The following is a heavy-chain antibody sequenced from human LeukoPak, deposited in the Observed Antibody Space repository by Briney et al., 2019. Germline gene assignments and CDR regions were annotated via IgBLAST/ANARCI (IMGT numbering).Heavy chain of an antibody. CDR2: ISGSGGST. D-gene: IGHD6-13*01. CDR1: GFTFSSYG. J-gene: IGHJ6*03. CDR3: AKESKGSSWFTSYYYYYYMDV. Sequence: GGTLRLSCAASGFTFSSYGMSWVRQAPGKGLEWVSAISGSGGSTYYADSVKGRFTISRDNSKNTLYLQMNSLRAEDTAVYYCAKESKGSSWFTSYYYYYYMDVWGKGTTVTVSS. V-gene: IGHV3-23*01.